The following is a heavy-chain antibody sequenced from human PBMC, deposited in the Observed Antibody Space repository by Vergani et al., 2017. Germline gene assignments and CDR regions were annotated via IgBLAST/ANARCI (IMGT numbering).Heavy chain of an antibody. Sequence: EVQLLESGGGLVQPGGSLRLSCAASGLNVGTNSMNWVRQAPGKGLEWVSVIYADGDTSYADSVKGRFTVSRDASTNTVLLQMSSLRSEDTAVYYCARGLPFCSDFRCDHWFDPWGQGTLVTVSS. CDR1: GLNVGTNS. CDR3: ARGLPFCSDFRCDHWFDP. CDR2: IYADGDT. V-gene: IGHV3-53*01. J-gene: IGHJ5*02. D-gene: IGHD3-3*01.